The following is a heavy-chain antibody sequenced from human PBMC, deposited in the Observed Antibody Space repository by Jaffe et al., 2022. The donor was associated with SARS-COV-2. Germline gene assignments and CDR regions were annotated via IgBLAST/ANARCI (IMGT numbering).Heavy chain of an antibody. D-gene: IGHD1-26*01. CDR2: INQDGNEK. Sequence: EVQLVESGGGLVQPGGSLSLSCAASGFTFSRYWMTWVRQAPGKGPEWVANINQDGNEKYYVDSVKGRFTISRDNAKNSLYLQMNSLRVEDTALYYCASGWWELRGAAFDIWGQGTMVTVSS. CDR1: GFTFSRYW. J-gene: IGHJ3*02. V-gene: IGHV3-7*01. CDR3: ASGWWELRGAAFDI.